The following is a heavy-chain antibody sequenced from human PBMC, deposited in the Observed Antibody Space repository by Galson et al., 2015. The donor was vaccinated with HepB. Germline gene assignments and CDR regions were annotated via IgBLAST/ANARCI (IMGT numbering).Heavy chain of an antibody. CDR3: ARDQKSYGYYYYGMDV. V-gene: IGHV3-21*01. CDR1: GFTFSSYS. Sequence: SLRLSCAASGFTFSSYSMNWVRQAPGKGLEWVSSISSSSSYIYYADSVKGRFTISRDNAKNSLYLQMNSLRAEDAAVYYCARDQKSYGYYYYGMDVWGQGTTVTVSS. D-gene: IGHD5-18*01. J-gene: IGHJ6*02. CDR2: ISSSSSYI.